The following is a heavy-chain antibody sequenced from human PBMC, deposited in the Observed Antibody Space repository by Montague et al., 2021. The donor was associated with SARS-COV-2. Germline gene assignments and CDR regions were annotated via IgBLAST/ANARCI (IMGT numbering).Heavy chain of an antibody. Sequence: FRSLSWAASGFTFSSYWMSWVRQAPGKGLEWVANIKQDGSDKYYGDSVKGRFTISRDNARNSLYLQMNSPRAEDTAVYYCARIDCSSISCPFDYWGQGTLVTVSS. V-gene: IGHV3-7*01. D-gene: IGHD2-2*01. CDR2: IKQDGSDK. CDR1: GFTFSSYW. J-gene: IGHJ4*02. CDR3: ARIDCSSISCPFDY.